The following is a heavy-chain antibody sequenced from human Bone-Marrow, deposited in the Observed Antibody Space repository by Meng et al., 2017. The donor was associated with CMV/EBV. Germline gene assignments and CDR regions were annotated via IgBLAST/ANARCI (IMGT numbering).Heavy chain of an antibody. V-gene: IGHV3-48*03. CDR2: ISSSGSNI. CDR3: ARERGGYCSGTTCSRAFDY. CDR1: GFTFTSYE. Sequence: GGSLRLSCAASGFTFTSYEMTWVHQAPGKGLEWVSYISSSGSNIYYADSVKGRFTISRDNAKNSLYLQMNTLRAEDTAVYYCARERGGYCSGTTCSRAFDYWGQGTLVTVSS. J-gene: IGHJ4*02. D-gene: IGHD2-2*01.